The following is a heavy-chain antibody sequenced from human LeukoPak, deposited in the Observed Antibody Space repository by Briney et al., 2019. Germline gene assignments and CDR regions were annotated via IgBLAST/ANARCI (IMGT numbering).Heavy chain of an antibody. Sequence: GGSLRLSCAASGFTFSSYAMHWVRQAPGKGLEWVAAISYDGSNKYYADSVKGRFTISRDNSKNTLYLQMNSLRAEDTAVYYCTRVMVGAAAVYDYWGQGTLVTVSS. CDR3: TRVMVGAAAVYDY. CDR2: ISYDGSNK. J-gene: IGHJ4*02. V-gene: IGHV3-30*04. CDR1: GFTFSSYA. D-gene: IGHD6-13*01.